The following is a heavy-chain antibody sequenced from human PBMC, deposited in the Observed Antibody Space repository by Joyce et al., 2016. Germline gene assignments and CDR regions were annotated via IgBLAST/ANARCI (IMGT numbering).Heavy chain of an antibody. CDR2: VFHHKETA. V-gene: IGHV4-59*02. CDR3: GRAPQLRTEANYYGLDV. J-gene: IGHJ6*02. CDR1: GASVRSYY. Sequence: QVQLQESGPGLLKPSETLSLTCTVSGASVRSYYWNWIRQPPGKGLEWVGYVFHHKETATYNPSLKSRVTISVDTSKNQISLRLSSVTAADTAVYYCGRAPQLRTEANYYGLDVWGQGATVVVSS. D-gene: IGHD4-11*01.